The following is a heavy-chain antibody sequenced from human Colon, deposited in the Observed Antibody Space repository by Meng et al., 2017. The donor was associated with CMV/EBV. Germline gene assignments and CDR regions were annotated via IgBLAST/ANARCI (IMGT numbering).Heavy chain of an antibody. D-gene: IGHD2-2*02. CDR1: GFTFSSYA. V-gene: IGHV3-23*01. CDR3: ARDYYVVVPAAIPSGSYLDY. Sequence: GGSLRLSCAATGFTFSSYAMNWVRQAPGKGLEWVSSIRGGDHKTYYADSVKGRFTISRDNSKNTLYLQMNSLRAEDTAVYYCARDYYVVVPAAIPSGSYLDYWGQGTLVTVSS. CDR2: IRGGDHKT. J-gene: IGHJ4*02.